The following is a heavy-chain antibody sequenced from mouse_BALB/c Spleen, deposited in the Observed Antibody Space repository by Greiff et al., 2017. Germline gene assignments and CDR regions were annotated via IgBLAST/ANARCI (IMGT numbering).Heavy chain of an antibody. D-gene: IGHD1-2*01. J-gene: IGHJ1*01. CDR2: INPSSGYT. Sequence: VQLQQPGAELVKPGASVKLSCKASGYTFTSYYMYWVKQRPGQGLEWIGYINPSSGYTEYNQKFKDKTTLTADKSSSTAYMQLSSLTSEDSAVYYCARWRMSNSVLRLQYFDVWGAGTTVTVSS. CDR1: GYTFTSYY. V-gene: IGHV1-4*02. CDR3: ARWRMSNSVLRLQYFDV.